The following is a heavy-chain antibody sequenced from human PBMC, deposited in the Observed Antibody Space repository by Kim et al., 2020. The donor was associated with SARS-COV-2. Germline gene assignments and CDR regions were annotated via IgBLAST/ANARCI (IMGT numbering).Heavy chain of an antibody. CDR2: ISSSGSTI. CDR1: GFTFSSYE. CDR3: ARDPKYYYYDSSEPYDDY. J-gene: IGHJ4*02. V-gene: IGHV3-48*03. D-gene: IGHD3-22*01. Sequence: GGSLRLSCAASGFTFSSYEMNWVRQAPGKGLEWVSYISSSGSTIYYADSVKGRFTISRDNAKNSLYLQMNSLRAEDTAVYYCARDPKYYYYDSSEPYDDYWGQGTLVTVSS.